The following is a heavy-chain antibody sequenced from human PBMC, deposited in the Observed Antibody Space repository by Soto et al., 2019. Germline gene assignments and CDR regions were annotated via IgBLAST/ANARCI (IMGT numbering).Heavy chain of an antibody. CDR3: ARQAIFGVVINGMDV. CDR2: IYYSGST. V-gene: IGHV4-59*01. CDR1: GGSISNYY. J-gene: IGHJ6*02. D-gene: IGHD3-3*01. Sequence: SETLSLTCTVSGGSISNYYWTWIRQPPGKGLEWIGYIYYSGSTYYNPSLKSRVTISVDTSKNQFSLKLSSVTAADTAVYYCARQAIFGVVINGMDVWGQGTTVTVSS.